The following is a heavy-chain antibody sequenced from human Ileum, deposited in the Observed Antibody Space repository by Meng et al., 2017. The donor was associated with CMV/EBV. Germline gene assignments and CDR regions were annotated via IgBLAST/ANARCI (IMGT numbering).Heavy chain of an antibody. CDR2: INQDGSTR. CDR3: ARDPGPSSFDY. Sequence: GGSLRLSCAASGFTFGSYWMTWVRQAPGKGPEFVANINQDGSTRNYLGSVKGRFTISRDNAKASLYLQMNSLRPEDTAVYYCARDPGPSSFDYWGQGTLVTVSS. J-gene: IGHJ4*02. V-gene: IGHV3-7*01. CDR1: GFTFGSYW. D-gene: IGHD6-13*01.